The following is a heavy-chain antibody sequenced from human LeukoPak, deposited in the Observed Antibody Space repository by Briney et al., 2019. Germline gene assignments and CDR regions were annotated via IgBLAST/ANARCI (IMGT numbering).Heavy chain of an antibody. V-gene: IGHV3-23*01. CDR3: ARARADFWSGYQY. J-gene: IGHJ4*02. D-gene: IGHD3-3*01. CDR2: ISGTGSNT. Sequence: GGSLRLSCAASGFTFSRYAITWVRQAPGKGLEWVSDISGTGSNTHYADSVKGRFTISRDNSRNTLYLLMAGLGTDDMAVYYCARARADFWSGYQYWGQGTLVTVSS. CDR1: GFTFSRYA.